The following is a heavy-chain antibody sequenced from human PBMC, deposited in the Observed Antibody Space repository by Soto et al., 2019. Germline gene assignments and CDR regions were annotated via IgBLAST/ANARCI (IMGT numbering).Heavy chain of an antibody. CDR3: AKQLRGSGWYPLDS. J-gene: IGHJ4*02. CDR1: EFSLSSSD. D-gene: IGHD6-19*01. CDR2: PSCDGTQQ. Sequence: AWSLRLSCTASEFSLSSSDMHWVRRAPGKGLEWLAVPSCDGTQQFYGDSVKGRFTVSRDNSNNTLYLEMNSLRTEDTAVYYCAKQLRGSGWYPLDSWGQGTPVTVSS. V-gene: IGHV3-30*18.